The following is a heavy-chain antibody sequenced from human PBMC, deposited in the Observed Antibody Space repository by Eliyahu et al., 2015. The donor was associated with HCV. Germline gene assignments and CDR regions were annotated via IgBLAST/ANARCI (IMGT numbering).Heavy chain of an antibody. D-gene: IGHD6-19*01. Sequence: QVQLQESGPGLVQPSETLSLTCTVSGGXITTXYWSWIRQPPGKGLEWIGYIHYSGXTNYNPSXKSXVTISXDTSKNQFSLKLSSVTAADTAVYYCASGGGGIAVAGTGGWFDPWGQGTLVTVSS. CDR1: GGXITTXY. J-gene: IGHJ5*02. V-gene: IGHV4-59*01. CDR2: IHYSGXT. CDR3: ASGGGGIAVAGTGGWFDP.